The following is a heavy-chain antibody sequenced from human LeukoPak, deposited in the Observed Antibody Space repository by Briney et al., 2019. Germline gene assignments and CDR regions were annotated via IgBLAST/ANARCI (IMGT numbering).Heavy chain of an antibody. CDR3: ARAGVDTSGYYYQGFDY. CDR2: ISGSGGST. CDR1: GFTFSIYA. V-gene: IGHV3-23*01. D-gene: IGHD3-3*01. J-gene: IGHJ4*02. Sequence: GGSLRLSCAASGFTFSIYAMSWVRQAPGKGLEWVSAISGSGGSTYYTDSVKGRFTISRDNSKNTLYLQVNSLTAEDTAVYYCARAGVDTSGYYYQGFDYWGQGTLVTVSS.